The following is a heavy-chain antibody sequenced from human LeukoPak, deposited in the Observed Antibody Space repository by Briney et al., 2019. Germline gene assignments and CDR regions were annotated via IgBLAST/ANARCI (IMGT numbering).Heavy chain of an antibody. J-gene: IGHJ4*02. D-gene: IGHD2-15*01. CDR1: GFTFSSYW. CDR3: TRYTGCSGGTCYSFYDY. V-gene: IGHV3-7*01. Sequence: GGSLRLSCAASGFTFSSYWMTWVRQAPGKGLEWVANIKQDGSEKYYVDSVKGRFTISRDNAKNSLYLQMNSLRAEDTAVYYCTRYTGCSGGTCYSFYDYWGQGTLVTVSS. CDR2: IKQDGSEK.